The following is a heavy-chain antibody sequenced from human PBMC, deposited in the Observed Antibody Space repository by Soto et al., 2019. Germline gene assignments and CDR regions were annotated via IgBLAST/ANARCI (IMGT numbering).Heavy chain of an antibody. V-gene: IGHV3-23*01. CDR1: GFTFSNYA. CDR3: AKDQRSSWYEIDY. J-gene: IGHJ4*02. CDR2: ISGSGGST. Sequence: GGSLRLSCTASGFTFSNYAVTWVRQAPGKGLEWVSTISGSGGSTYYADSVKGRFTISRDNSKNTLYLQMNSLRAEDTAVYYCAKDQRSSWYEIDYWGQGTLVTVSS. D-gene: IGHD6-13*01.